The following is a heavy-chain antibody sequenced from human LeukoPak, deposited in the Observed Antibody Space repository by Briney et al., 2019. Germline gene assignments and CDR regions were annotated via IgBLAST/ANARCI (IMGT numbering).Heavy chain of an antibody. CDR1: GGTFSSYA. CDR2: IIPIFGTV. J-gene: IGHJ3*02. Sequence: SVKVSCKPSGGTFSSYAISWVRQAPGQRREWMGGIIPIFGTVNYAQKFQGRVTITADKFTSTAYMELSSLRSEDTGVYYCARDPPMVTIVDAFDIWGQGTMVTVSS. CDR3: ARDPPMVTIVDAFDI. D-gene: IGHD5-24*01. V-gene: IGHV1-69*06.